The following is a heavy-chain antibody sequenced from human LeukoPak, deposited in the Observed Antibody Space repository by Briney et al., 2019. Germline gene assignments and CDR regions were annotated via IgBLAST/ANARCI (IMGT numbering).Heavy chain of an antibody. J-gene: IGHJ4*02. CDR1: GGSISSSSYY. D-gene: IGHD3-22*01. Sequence: SGTLSLTCTVSGGSISSSSYYWGWIRQPPGEGLEWIGSIYYSGSTYYNPSLKSRVTISVDTSKNQFSLKLSSVTAADTAVYYCARASYYDSHTFDYWGQGTLVTVSS. CDR2: IYYSGST. CDR3: ARASYYDSHTFDY. V-gene: IGHV4-39*07.